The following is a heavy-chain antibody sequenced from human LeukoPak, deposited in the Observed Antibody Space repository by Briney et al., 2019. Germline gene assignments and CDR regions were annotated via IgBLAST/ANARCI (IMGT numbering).Heavy chain of an antibody. CDR1: GFTFSNAW. CDR3: MSDLDN. V-gene: IGHV3-15*01. CDR2: IKTKGEGGTV. J-gene: IGHJ4*02. Sequence: GGPLRLSCATSGFTFSNAWMTWVRQAQGKGLEWVGRIKTKGEGGTVDYAAPVKGRFTISRDDSKNTLYLQMNSLKTEDTAIYYCMSDLDNWGQGTLVTVSS.